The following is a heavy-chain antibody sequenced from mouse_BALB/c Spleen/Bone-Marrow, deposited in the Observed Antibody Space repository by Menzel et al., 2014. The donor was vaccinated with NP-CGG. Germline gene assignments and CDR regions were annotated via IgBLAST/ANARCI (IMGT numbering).Heavy chain of an antibody. CDR1: GYTFTSYY. V-gene: IGHV1S56*01. CDR3: ARGELPYYFDY. J-gene: IGHJ2*01. Sequence: QVQLKQSGPELVKPGASVKMSCKASGYTFTSYYIHWVKRRPGQGLEWIGWIYPGDGSTKYNEKFKGKTTLTADKSSSTAYMLLSSLTSEDSAIYFCARGELPYYFDYWGQGTTLTVSS. CDR2: IYPGDGST.